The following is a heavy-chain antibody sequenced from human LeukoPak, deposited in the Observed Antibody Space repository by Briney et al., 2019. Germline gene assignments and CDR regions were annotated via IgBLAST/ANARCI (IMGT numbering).Heavy chain of an antibody. CDR1: GVSISSGGYY. CDR3: AADIGWFDP. D-gene: IGHD2-15*01. J-gene: IGHJ5*02. V-gene: IGHV4-31*03. CDR2: VYYSGIT. Sequence: SQTLSLTCTVSGVSISSGGYYWSWIRQHPGKGLEWIGYVYYSGITYYNPSLKSRVTISADTSKNQFSLKLSPVTAADTAVYYCAADIGWFDPWGQGTLVTVSS.